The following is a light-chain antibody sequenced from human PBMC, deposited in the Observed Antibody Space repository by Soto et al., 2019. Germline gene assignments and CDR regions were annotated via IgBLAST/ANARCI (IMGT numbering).Light chain of an antibody. CDR3: ASWDDNVNPFYV. J-gene: IGLJ1*01. CDR2: SHS. Sequence: HSALTQPPSASGTPGQRITISCSGSSSDIGRNTVNWYQQLPGTAPKLLIYSHSQRPSGVPDRFSGSKSGTTASLAISGLQSEDEADSYCASWDDNVNPFYVFGTGTKVTVL. CDR1: SSDIGRNT. V-gene: IGLV1-44*01.